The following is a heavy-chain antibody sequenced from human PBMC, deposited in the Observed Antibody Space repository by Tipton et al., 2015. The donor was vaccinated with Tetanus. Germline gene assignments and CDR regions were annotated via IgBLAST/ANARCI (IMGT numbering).Heavy chain of an antibody. CDR2: IHDSGTT. J-gene: IGHJ4*02. CDR1: GASISPYY. V-gene: IGHV4-59*01. CDR3: ARANYDFPKKGPFDS. Sequence: TLSLTCAVSGASISPYYWSWIRQPPGKGLEWIGSIHDSGTTNYNPSLKSRLTMSVDTSNNLFSLKLTSVTAADTAVYYCARANYDFPKKGPFDSWGQGTLVIVSS. D-gene: IGHD3-3*01.